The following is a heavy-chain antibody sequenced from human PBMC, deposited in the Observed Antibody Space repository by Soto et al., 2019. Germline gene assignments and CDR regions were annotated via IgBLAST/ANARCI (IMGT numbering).Heavy chain of an antibody. CDR1: GGTFSSYA. CDR2: IIPIFGTA. V-gene: IGHV1-69*13. Sequence: EASVKVSCKASGGTFSSYAISWVRQAPGQGLEWMGGIIPIFGTANYAQKFQGRVTITADESTSTAYMELSSLRSEDTAVYYCAGNDVGPFNYYYYYGMDVWGQGTTVTVSS. D-gene: IGHD1-1*01. J-gene: IGHJ6*02. CDR3: AGNDVGPFNYYYYYGMDV.